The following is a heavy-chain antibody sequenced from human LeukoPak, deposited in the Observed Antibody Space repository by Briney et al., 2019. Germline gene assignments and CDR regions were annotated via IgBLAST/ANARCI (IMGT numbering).Heavy chain of an antibody. CDR2: IYYSGTT. CDR1: GFSVSSEYY. D-gene: IGHD5/OR15-5a*01. J-gene: IGHJ3*02. CDR3: ARRSVYGDAFDI. V-gene: IGHV4-31*11. Sequence: SETLSLTCAVSGFSVSSEYYWGWIRQHPGKALEWIGYIYYSGTTYQNPSLKSRLVISVGTSKNQFSLNLSSVTAADTAVYYCARRSVYGDAFDIWGQGTMVTVFS.